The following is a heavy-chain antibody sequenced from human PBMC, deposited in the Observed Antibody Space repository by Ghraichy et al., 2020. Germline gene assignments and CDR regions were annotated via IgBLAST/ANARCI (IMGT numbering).Heavy chain of an antibody. CDR2: ISGSGGIT. Sequence: GGSLRLSCAASGFTFSSYAMSWVRQAPGKGLEWVSGISGSGGITYYADSVKGRFTISRDNSKNTLYLQMNSLRGEDTAVYYCASGQWDLPRGIDYWCQGTLVTVSS. CDR3: ASGQWDLPRGIDY. D-gene: IGHD1-26*01. V-gene: IGHV3-23*01. J-gene: IGHJ4*02. CDR1: GFTFSSYA.